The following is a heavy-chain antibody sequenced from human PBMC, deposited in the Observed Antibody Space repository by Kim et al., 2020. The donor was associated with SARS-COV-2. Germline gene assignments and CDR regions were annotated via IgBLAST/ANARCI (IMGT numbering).Heavy chain of an antibody. CDR1: GFTFINAW. Sequence: GGSLRLSCAASGFTFINAWMTWVRQAPGKGLEWVSCIKSKNAAETIDYAAHVQGSIAISRDDNKSKLQLNIMRLKNKDAALCSCVGDYGSDDGGDYYGM. J-gene: IGHJ6*01. V-gene: IGHV3-15*01. D-gene: IGHD4-17*01. CDR2: IKSKNAAETI. CDR3: VGDYGSDDGGDYYGM.